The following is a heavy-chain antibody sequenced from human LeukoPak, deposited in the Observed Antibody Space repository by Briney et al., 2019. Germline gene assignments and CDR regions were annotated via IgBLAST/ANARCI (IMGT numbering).Heavy chain of an antibody. Sequence: QSGGSLRLSCAASGFTFSTSAMHWVRQAPGKGLEWVAVISYDGSDKYYADSVKGRFTISRDNSKNTLYLQMNSLRAEDTAVYYCARIPTLLLEEGAHFDYWGQGTLVTVSS. D-gene: IGHD2-8*02. CDR2: ISYDGSDK. CDR3: ARIPTLLLEEGAHFDY. CDR1: GFTFSTSA. J-gene: IGHJ4*02. V-gene: IGHV3-30-3*01.